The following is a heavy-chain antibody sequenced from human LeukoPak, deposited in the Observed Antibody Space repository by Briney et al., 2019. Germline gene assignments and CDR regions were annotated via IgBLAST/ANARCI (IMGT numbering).Heavy chain of an antibody. J-gene: IGHJ4*02. V-gene: IGHV4-61*01. CDR2: IYYSGST. CDR3: ARTVGGCYDSSGYYNDY. Sequence: NTSETLSLTCTVSGGSVSSGSYYWSWIRQPPGKGLEWIGYIYYSGSTNYNPSLKSRVTISVDTSKNQFSLKLSSVTAADTAVYYCARTVGGCYDSSGYYNDYWGQGTLVTVSS. CDR1: GGSVSSGSYY. D-gene: IGHD3-22*01.